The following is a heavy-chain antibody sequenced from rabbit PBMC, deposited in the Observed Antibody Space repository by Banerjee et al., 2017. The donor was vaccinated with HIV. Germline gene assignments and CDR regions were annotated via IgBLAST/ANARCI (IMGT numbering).Heavy chain of an antibody. Sequence: QEQLVESGGGLVQPEGSLTLTCTASGFSFSSSYSMWWVRQAPGKGLEWIGCIGTGDGYTYYASWAKGRFTISKTSSTTVTLQMTSLTVADTATYFCARGMFGGSGYTPLWGPGTLVTVS. V-gene: IGHV1S45*01. CDR2: IGTGDGYT. CDR1: GFSFSSSYS. J-gene: IGHJ6*01. CDR3: ARGMFGGSGYTPL. D-gene: IGHD1-1*01.